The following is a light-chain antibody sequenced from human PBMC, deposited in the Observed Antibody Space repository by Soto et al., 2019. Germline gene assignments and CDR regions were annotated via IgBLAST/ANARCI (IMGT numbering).Light chain of an antibody. CDR2: GAS. V-gene: IGKV3-15*01. J-gene: IGKJ5*01. CDR3: QHRMNWPLT. CDR1: QDVSSN. Sequence: EMVVTQSPATLSVSPGERATLSCRASQDVSSNLAWYQQKPGQAPSLLIYGASTRATGTPARFSGSGSGTEFTLTISSLQTEDYAVYYCQHRMNWPLTFGQGTRLEIK.